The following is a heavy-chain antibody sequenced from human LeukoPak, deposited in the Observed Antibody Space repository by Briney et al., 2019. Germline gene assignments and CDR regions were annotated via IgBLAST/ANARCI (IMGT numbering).Heavy chain of an antibody. J-gene: IGHJ4*02. V-gene: IGHV1-46*01. CDR2: INPSGGST. D-gene: IGHD1-26*01. CDR3: ARASSGSYLDYFDY. Sequence: ASVKVSCKASGYTFTSYYMHWVRQAPGQGLEWMGIINPSGGSTNYEQTLQGRVTMTTDTSTSTAYMELRSLRSDDTAVYYCARASSGSYLDYFDYWGQGTLVTVSS. CDR1: GYTFTSYY.